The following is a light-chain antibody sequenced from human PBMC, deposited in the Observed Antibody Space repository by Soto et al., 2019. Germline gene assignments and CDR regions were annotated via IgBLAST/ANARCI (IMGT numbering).Light chain of an antibody. Sequence: EIVLTQSPATLSLSPGERATVCYRASQSVSGFLAWYQQKAGQAPRLLIYDASNRATGSPSRFSGSGSGTDFTLTISSVQPDDFATYYCQQYNSYRTFGQGTKVGIK. CDR3: QQYNSYRT. J-gene: IGKJ1*01. CDR2: DAS. V-gene: IGKV3-11*01. CDR1: QSVSGF.